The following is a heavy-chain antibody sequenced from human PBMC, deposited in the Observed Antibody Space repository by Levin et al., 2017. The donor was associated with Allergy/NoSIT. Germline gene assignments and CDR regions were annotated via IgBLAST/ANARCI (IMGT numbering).Heavy chain of an antibody. CDR1: GLTFSSYA. CDR2: ISGRDAGT. CDR3: AKVQIPRLRRDY. Sequence: QPGESLKISCAASGLTFSSYAMSWVRQAPGKGLEWVSAISGRDAGTYYADSVKGRFTVSSDNSKNTLYLEMNSLRAEDTAIYYCAKVQIPRLRRDYRGQGTLVTVSS. V-gene: IGHV3-23*01. J-gene: IGHJ4*02. D-gene: IGHD2-21*01.